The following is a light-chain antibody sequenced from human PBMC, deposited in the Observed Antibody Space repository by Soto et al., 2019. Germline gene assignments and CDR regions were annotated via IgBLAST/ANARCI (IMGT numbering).Light chain of an antibody. Sequence: EIVMTQSPATLSVSPGERATLPCRASQSISSKLAWYQQKPGQAPRLLIYGASTRATGIPARFSGSGSGTEFILIISSLQSEDFAVYYCQQYDNWWTFGQGTKVEV. CDR1: QSISSK. V-gene: IGKV3-15*01. J-gene: IGKJ1*01. CDR2: GAS. CDR3: QQYDNWWT.